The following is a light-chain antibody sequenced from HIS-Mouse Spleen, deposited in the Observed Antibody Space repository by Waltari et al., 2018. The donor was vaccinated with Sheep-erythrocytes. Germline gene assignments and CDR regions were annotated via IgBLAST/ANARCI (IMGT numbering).Light chain of an antibody. CDR2: EGS. CDR3: CSYAGSSTPWV. J-gene: IGLJ3*02. Sequence: QSALTQPASVSGSPGQSITISRTGTSSAVGSYNLVPLYQQHPGKAPKLMIDEGSKRPSGVSNRFSGSKSGNTASLTISGLQAEDEADYYCCSYAGSSTPWVFGGGTKLTVL. V-gene: IGLV2-23*01. CDR1: SSAVGSYNL.